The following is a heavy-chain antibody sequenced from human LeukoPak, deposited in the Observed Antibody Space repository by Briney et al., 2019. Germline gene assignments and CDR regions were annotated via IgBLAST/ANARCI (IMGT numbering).Heavy chain of an antibody. D-gene: IGHD3-3*01. V-gene: IGHV3-48*03. J-gene: IGHJ4*02. Sequence: PGGSLRLSCAASGFTFSSYEMNWVRQAPGKGLEWVSYISSSGSTIYYADSVKGRFTISRHNAKNSLYLQMNSLRAEDTAVYYCALYDFWSGYSPDYWGQGTLVTVPS. CDR3: ALYDFWSGYSPDY. CDR2: ISSSGSTI. CDR1: GFTFSSYE.